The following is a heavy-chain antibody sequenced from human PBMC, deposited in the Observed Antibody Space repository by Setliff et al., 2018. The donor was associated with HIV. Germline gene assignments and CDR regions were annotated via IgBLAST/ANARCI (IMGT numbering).Heavy chain of an antibody. D-gene: IGHD3-16*01. CDR1: GDSVSSNTAA. CDR2: TYYRSKWSN. V-gene: IGHV6-1*01. CDR3: ARGGDWDYNYYMDV. J-gene: IGHJ6*03. Sequence: SQTLSLPCAISGDSVSSNTAAWNWIRQSPSRGLEWLGRTYYRSKWSNDYAVSVKSRITINPDTSKNQFSLQLNSVTPEDTAVYFCARGGDWDYNYYMDVWGKGATVTVSS.